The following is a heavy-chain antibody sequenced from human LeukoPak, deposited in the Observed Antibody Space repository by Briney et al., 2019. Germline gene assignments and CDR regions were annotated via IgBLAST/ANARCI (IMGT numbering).Heavy chain of an antibody. D-gene: IGHD6-13*01. CDR2: INHSGST. Sequence: NPSETLSLTCAVYGGSFSGYYWSWIRQPPGKGLEWIGEINHSGSTNYNPSLKSRVTISVDTSKNQFSLKLSSVTAADTAVYYCARRRYSSRWYPREYNWFDPWGQGTLVTVSS. CDR3: ARRRYSSRWYPREYNWFDP. CDR1: GGSFSGYY. J-gene: IGHJ5*02. V-gene: IGHV4-34*01.